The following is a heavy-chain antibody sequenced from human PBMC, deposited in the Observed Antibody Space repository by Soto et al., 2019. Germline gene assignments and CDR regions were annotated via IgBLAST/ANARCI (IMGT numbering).Heavy chain of an antibody. J-gene: IGHJ4*02. D-gene: IGHD3-10*01. CDR1: GYSFTSYG. CDR2: INTYNGNT. CDR3: ASNLPYYYGSGSYYGPLDY. V-gene: IGHV1-18*01. Sequence: ASVKVSCKASGYSFTSYGITWVRQAPGQGLEWMGWINTYNGNTNYAQKLQGRVTMTTDTSTSTAYMELRSLRSDDTAVYYCASNLPYYYGSGSYYGPLDYWGQGTLVTVSS.